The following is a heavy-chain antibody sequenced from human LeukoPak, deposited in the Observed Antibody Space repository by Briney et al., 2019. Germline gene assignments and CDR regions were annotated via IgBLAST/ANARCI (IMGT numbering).Heavy chain of an antibody. Sequence: SETLSLTCTVSGGSISSYYWSWIRQPPGKGLEWIGYIFYTGSTNYNPSLKSRVTISVDTSKNQFSLKLSSVTAADTAVYYCARGLMVRGVIILDYWGQGTLVTASS. CDR2: IFYTGST. V-gene: IGHV4-59*01. D-gene: IGHD3-10*01. J-gene: IGHJ4*02. CDR3: ARGLMVRGVIILDY. CDR1: GGSISSYY.